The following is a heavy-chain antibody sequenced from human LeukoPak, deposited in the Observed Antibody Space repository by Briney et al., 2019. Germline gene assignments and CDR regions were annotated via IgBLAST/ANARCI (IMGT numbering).Heavy chain of an antibody. CDR2: INHSGST. CDR3: ARVTMIVVVHWFDP. Sequence: SETLSLTCAVYGGSFSGYYWSWIRQPPGKGLELIGEINHSGSTNYNPSLKSPVTISVDTSTHLFSLKMSSATAADTAVSYCARVTMIVVVHWFDPWGQGTLVTVSS. J-gene: IGHJ5*02. V-gene: IGHV4-34*01. D-gene: IGHD3-22*01. CDR1: GGSFSGYY.